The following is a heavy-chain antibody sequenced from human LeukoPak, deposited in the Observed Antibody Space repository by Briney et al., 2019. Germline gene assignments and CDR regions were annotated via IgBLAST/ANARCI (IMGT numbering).Heavy chain of an antibody. CDR1: GYTFTSYY. D-gene: IGHD5-18*01. CDR2: INPSGGST. Sequence: GASVKVSCKASGYTFTSYYMHWVRQAPGQGLEWMAIINPSGGSTSYAQKFQGRVTMTRDTSTSTVYMELSSLRPEDTAVYYCAREGDVDTATWHWFDPWGQGTLVTVSS. V-gene: IGHV1-46*01. CDR3: AREGDVDTATWHWFDP. J-gene: IGHJ5*02.